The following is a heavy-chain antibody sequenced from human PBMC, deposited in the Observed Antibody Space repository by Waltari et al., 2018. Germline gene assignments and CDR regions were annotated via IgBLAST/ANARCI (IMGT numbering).Heavy chain of an antibody. J-gene: IGHJ5*02. D-gene: IGHD6-19*01. V-gene: IGHV4-34*01. CDR2: INHSGST. CDR3: ARAKWLVLNWFDP. CDR1: GGSFSGYY. Sequence: QVQLQQWGAGLLKPSETLSLTCAVYGGSFSGYYWSWIRQPPGKGLEWIGEINHSGSTTYNPSLKSRVTISVDTSKNQFSLKLSSVTAADTAVYYCARAKWLVLNWFDPWGQGTLVTVSS.